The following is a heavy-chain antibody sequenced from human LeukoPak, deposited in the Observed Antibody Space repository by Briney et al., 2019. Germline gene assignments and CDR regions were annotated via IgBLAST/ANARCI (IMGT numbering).Heavy chain of an antibody. CDR1: GFTFSSYA. J-gene: IGHJ4*02. Sequence: PGGSLRLSCAASGFTFSSYAMSWVRQAPGKGLEWVSAISGGSTYYADSVKGRFTISRDNSKNTLYLQMNSLRAEDTAVYYCAKVPQWSSFRFFDYWGQGTLVTVSS. CDR3: AKVPQWSSFRFFDY. CDR2: ISGGST. V-gene: IGHV3-23*01. D-gene: IGHD6-13*01.